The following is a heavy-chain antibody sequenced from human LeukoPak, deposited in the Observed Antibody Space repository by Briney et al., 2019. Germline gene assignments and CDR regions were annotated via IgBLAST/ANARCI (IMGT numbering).Heavy chain of an antibody. V-gene: IGHV4-39*07. Sequence: SETLSLTCTVSGGSISSSSYYWGWIRQPPGKGLEWIGSIYYSGSTYYNPSLKSRVTISVDKSKNQFSLKLSSVPAADTAVYYCARVRYDSSGYYGQYSTGGLFDYWGQGTLVTVSS. J-gene: IGHJ4*02. CDR3: ARVRYDSSGYYGQYSTGGLFDY. CDR1: GGSISSSSYY. CDR2: IYYSGST. D-gene: IGHD3-22*01.